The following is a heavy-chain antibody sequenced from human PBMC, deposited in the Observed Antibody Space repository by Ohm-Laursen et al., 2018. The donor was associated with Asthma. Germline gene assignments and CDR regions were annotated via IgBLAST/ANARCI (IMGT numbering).Heavy chain of an antibody. J-gene: IGHJ4*02. V-gene: IGHV3-7*01. CDR2: IKPDGSEK. Sequence: SLRLSCAASGFTFSRSHMTWVRQAPGKGLESVAKIKPDGSEKYYVDSVKGRFTISRDNAKNSLYLQMNSLRPEDTGVYYCAYETWWRFVNWGQGVLVTVSS. CDR1: GFTFSRSH. D-gene: IGHD2-15*01. CDR3: AYETWWRFVN.